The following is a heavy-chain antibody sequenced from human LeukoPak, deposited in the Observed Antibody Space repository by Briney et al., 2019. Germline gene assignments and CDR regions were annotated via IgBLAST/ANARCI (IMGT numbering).Heavy chain of an antibody. Sequence: ASVTVSCNASGYTFTDYAMNWVRQAPGQGLEWMGWSHPNTGNPTYAQGFTGRFVFSLDTSVGTTYLQMSSLKAEDTAVYYCARAYQSLGGLSLPDHWGQGTLVTVSS. J-gene: IGHJ5*02. CDR3: ARAYQSLGGLSLPDH. CDR1: GYTFTDYA. D-gene: IGHD3-16*02. V-gene: IGHV7-4-1*02. CDR2: SHPNTGNP.